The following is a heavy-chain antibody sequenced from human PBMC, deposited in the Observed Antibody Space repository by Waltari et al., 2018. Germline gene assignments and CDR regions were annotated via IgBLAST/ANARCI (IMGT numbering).Heavy chain of an antibody. CDR3: ANAGYSSGWYSGGGYYFDY. D-gene: IGHD6-19*01. V-gene: IGHV3-23*04. CDR2: ISGSGGRT. CDR1: GFTFSSYA. J-gene: IGHJ4*02. Sequence: EVQLVESGGGLVQPGGSLRLSCAASGFTFSSYAMSWVRQAPGKGLEWVSAISGSGGRTYYADSVKGRFTISRDNSKNTLYLQMNSLRAEDTAVYYCANAGYSSGWYSGGGYYFDYWGQGTLVTVS.